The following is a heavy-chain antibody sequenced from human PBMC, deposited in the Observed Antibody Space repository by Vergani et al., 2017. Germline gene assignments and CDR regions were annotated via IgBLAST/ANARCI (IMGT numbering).Heavy chain of an antibody. D-gene: IGHD3-3*01. Sequence: QVQLVQAGAEVKKPGASVKLSCKASGHTFTSYDINWARQASGQGLEWMGWMNPNSGNTGYAQKFQGGVTMTRSTSISTAYMELSSLGSEDTPVYYCARSRKYDFRSGWGDWWSQGSLLTVSS. CDR2: MNPNSGNT. CDR3: ARSRKYDFRSGWGDW. V-gene: IGHV1-8*01. J-gene: IGHJ4*02. CDR1: GHTFTSYD.